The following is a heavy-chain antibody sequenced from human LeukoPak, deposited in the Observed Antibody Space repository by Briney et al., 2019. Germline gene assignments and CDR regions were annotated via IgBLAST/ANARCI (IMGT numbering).Heavy chain of an antibody. V-gene: IGHV1-2*06. J-gene: IGHJ4*02. CDR2: INPNSGGT. D-gene: IGHD3-9*01. CDR3: ASQGALDYDILTGYPYYFDY. Sequence: ASVKVSCKASGYTFTNYGISWVRQAPGQGLEWMGRINPNSGGTNYAQKFQGRVTMTRDTSISTAYIELSRLRSDDTAVYYCASQGALDYDILTGYPYYFDYWGQGTLVTVSS. CDR1: GYTFTNYG.